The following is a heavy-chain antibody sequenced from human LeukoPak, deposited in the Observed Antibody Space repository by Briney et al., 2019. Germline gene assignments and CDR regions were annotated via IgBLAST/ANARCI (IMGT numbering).Heavy chain of an antibody. V-gene: IGHV4-34*01. J-gene: IGHJ5*02. Sequence: SETLSLTCAVYGGSFSGYYWSWIRQPPGKGLEWIGEINHSGSTNYNPSLKSRVTISVDTSKNQFSLKLSSVTAADTAVYYCARVLAVAGTSGWFDPWGQGTLVTVSS. CDR3: ARVLAVAGTSGWFDP. CDR2: INHSGST. CDR1: GGSFSGYY. D-gene: IGHD6-19*01.